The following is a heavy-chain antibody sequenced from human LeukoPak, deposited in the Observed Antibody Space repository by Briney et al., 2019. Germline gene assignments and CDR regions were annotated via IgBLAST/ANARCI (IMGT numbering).Heavy chain of an antibody. CDR3: ARMGRTILGSPVY. D-gene: IGHD2-15*01. J-gene: IGHJ4*02. CDR1: GYTFTYYW. V-gene: IGHV5-51*01. Sequence: GESLKISCQNSGYTFTYYWIGWVRQMPGKGLECMGIIYAGDSDARYGPSFQGQVTISVDKSINTAYLQWSSLKASDTAVYYCARMGRTILGSPVYWGQGTLVTVSS. CDR2: IYAGDSDA.